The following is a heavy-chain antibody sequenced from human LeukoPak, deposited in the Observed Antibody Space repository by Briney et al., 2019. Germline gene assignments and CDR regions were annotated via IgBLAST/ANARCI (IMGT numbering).Heavy chain of an antibody. V-gene: IGHV3-15*01. Sequence: PGGSLRLSCAASGFTFSNAWMSWVRQAPGKGLEWVGRIKSKTDGGTTDYAAPVKGRFTISRDDSKNTLYLQMNSLKTEDTAVYYCTTVWFGELLFGYGYYGMDVWGQGTTVTVSS. CDR2: IKSKTDGGTT. CDR3: TTVWFGELLFGYGYYGMDV. D-gene: IGHD3-10*01. CDR1: GFTFSNAW. J-gene: IGHJ6*02.